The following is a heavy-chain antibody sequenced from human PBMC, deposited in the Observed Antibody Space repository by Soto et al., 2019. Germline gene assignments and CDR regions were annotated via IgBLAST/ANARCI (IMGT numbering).Heavy chain of an antibody. Sequence: PGGSLRLSCAASGFTFSSYWMHWVRQAPGKGLVWVSRINSDGSSTSYADSVKGRFTISRDNAKNMLYLQMNSLRAEDTAVYYCAREYYDFWSGYYTVDYWGQGTLVTVSS. V-gene: IGHV3-74*01. J-gene: IGHJ4*02. CDR3: AREYYDFWSGYYTVDY. D-gene: IGHD3-3*01. CDR1: GFTFSSYW. CDR2: INSDGSST.